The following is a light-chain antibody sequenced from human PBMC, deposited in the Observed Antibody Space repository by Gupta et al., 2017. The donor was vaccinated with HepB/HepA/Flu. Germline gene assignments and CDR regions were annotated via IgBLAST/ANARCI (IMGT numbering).Light chain of an antibody. CDR1: QSVSNN. Sequence: EIVMTQSPPTLSVSPGETATLSCRASQSVSNNLAWYQKKPGQAPRLLVYGISTRATGTPARFSGSGSGTDFSLTISSLQPEDSAVYYCQQYNNWPPDTFGQGTKVEIK. CDR3: QQYNNWPPDT. J-gene: IGKJ2*01. V-gene: IGKV3-15*01. CDR2: GIS.